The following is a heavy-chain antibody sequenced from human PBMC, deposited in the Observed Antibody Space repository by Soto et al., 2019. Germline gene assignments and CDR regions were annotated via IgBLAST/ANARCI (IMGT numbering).Heavy chain of an antibody. CDR3: ARDLAGIAVAGTQGY. CDR1: GGTFSSYT. D-gene: IGHD6-19*01. J-gene: IGHJ4*02. V-gene: IGHV1-69*04. Sequence: GASVKVSCKASGGTFSSYTISWVRQAPGQGLEWMGRIIPILGIANYAQKFQGRVTITADKSTSTAYMELSSLRSEDTAVYYCARDLAGIAVAGTQGYWGQGTLVTVSS. CDR2: IIPILGIA.